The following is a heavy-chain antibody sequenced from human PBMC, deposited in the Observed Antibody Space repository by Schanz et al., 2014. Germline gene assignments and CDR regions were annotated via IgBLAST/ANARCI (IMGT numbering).Heavy chain of an antibody. CDR3: ARTGYDPSLTH. CDR1: EYTFTRHY. J-gene: IGHJ4*02. D-gene: IGHD5-12*01. Sequence: QVQWVQSGADVKKPGTAVKVSCKASEYTFTRHYMHWVRQAPGQGLEWMGIIHSTGGTTSHAQKFQGRVTMTRDKSTSTAFLEVNSLRSEDTAVYYCARTGYDPSLTHWGQGTLVTVSS. CDR2: IHSTGGTT. V-gene: IGHV1-46*03.